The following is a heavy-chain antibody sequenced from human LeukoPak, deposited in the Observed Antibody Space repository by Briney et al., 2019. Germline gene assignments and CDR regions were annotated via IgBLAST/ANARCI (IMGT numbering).Heavy chain of an antibody. CDR3: ATLPYRYYYYMDV. D-gene: IGHD3-16*02. V-gene: IGHV5-51*01. CDR2: IYPGDSDT. Sequence: HGESLKISCKGSGYSFTTNWIGWVRQMPGKGLEWMGIIYPGDSDTKYSPSFQGQVTISADKSISTAYLQWSSLKASDTAIYYCATLPYRYYYYMDVWGKGTTVTVSS. J-gene: IGHJ6*03. CDR1: GYSFTTNW.